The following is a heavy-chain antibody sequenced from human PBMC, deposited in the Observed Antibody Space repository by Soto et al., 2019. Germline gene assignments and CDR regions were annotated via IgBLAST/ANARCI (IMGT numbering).Heavy chain of an antibody. Sequence: GASLRRSCAASGFTFSSDSMNWFRQAPGKGLEWVSSISISSSYIYYADSVKGRFTISRDNAKNSLYLQMNSLRAEDTAVYYCWMGASLDAFDIWGQGTMVTVSS. CDR2: ISISSSYI. V-gene: IGHV3-21*01. J-gene: IGHJ3*02. CDR3: WMGASLDAFDI. D-gene: IGHD1-26*01. CDR1: GFTFSSDS.